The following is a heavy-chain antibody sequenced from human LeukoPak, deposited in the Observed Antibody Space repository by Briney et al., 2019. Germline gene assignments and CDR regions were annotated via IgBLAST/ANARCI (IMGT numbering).Heavy chain of an antibody. D-gene: IGHD3-3*01. CDR3: AKDEPDYDFWSGYYTRFVY. CDR2: ISGSGGST. CDR1: GFTSSSYA. Sequence: GGSLRLSCAASGFTSSSYAMSWVRQAPGKGLEWVSAISGSGGSTYYADSVKGRFTISRDNSKNTLYLQMNSLRAEDTAVYYCAKDEPDYDFWSGYYTRFVYWGQGTLVTVSS. V-gene: IGHV3-23*01. J-gene: IGHJ4*02.